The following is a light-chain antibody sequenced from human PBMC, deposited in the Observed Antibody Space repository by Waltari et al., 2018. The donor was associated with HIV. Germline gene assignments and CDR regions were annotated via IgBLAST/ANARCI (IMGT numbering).Light chain of an antibody. CDR2: SYG. V-gene: IGLV1-44*01. CDR1: SPNIARNI. J-gene: IGLJ3*02. CDR3: ATWDDSLNAWV. Sequence: QSSLNQSPSASGNTGQRVIISRFGGSPNIARNILPWYQQFPGTAPKLLIYSYGQRPSGVPERFSGSKSATSAALAISGLRSEDEADYYCATWDDSLNAWVFGGGTKLTVL.